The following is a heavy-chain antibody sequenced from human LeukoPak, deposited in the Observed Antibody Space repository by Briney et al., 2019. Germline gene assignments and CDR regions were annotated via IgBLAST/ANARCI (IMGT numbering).Heavy chain of an antibody. Sequence: GGSLRLSCAASGFTFSSYTMNWVRQAPGKGLEWVSSISSSSSYIYYADSVKGRFTISRDNAKNSLSLQMNSLRAEDTAVYYCARTLHPPNLNWYFDYWGQGILVTVSS. CDR2: ISSSSSYI. CDR3: ARTLHPPNLNWYFDY. V-gene: IGHV3-21*01. D-gene: IGHD1-1*01. CDR1: GFTFSSYT. J-gene: IGHJ4*02.